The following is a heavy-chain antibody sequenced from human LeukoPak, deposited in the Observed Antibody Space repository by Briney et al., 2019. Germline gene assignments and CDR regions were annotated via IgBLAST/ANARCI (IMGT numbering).Heavy chain of an antibody. Sequence: ASVTVSCKASGGTFSSYAISWVRQAPGQGLEWMGRIIPIFGTANYAQKFQGRVTITTDESTSTAYMELGSLRSEDTAVYYCAREDYYDSSGYSPYNWFDPWGQGTLVTVSS. J-gene: IGHJ5*02. V-gene: IGHV1-69*05. CDR3: AREDYYDSSGYSPYNWFDP. D-gene: IGHD3-22*01. CDR1: GGTFSSYA. CDR2: IIPIFGTA.